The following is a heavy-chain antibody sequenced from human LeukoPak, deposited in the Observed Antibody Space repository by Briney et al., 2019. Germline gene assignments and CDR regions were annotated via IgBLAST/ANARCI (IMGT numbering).Heavy chain of an antibody. V-gene: IGHV3-21*01. CDR3: ARDNDLLRYFDWPLDY. CDR1: GFTFSSYS. J-gene: IGHJ4*02. Sequence: GGSLRLSCAASGFTFSSYSMNWVRQAPGKWLEWVSSISSSSSYIYYADSVKGRFTISRDNAKNSLYLQMNSLRAEDTAVYYCARDNDLLRYFDWPLDYWGQGTLVTVSS. CDR2: ISSSSSYI. D-gene: IGHD3-9*01.